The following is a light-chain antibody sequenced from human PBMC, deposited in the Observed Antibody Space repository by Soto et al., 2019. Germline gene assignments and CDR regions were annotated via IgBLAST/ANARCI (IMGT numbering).Light chain of an antibody. CDR2: GAS. CDR3: QQYNNWPPLWT. Sequence: EIMMTQTPATLSVSPGERATLSCRASQSVSSNLACYQQKPGQAPRLLIYGASTRATGIPARFSGSGSGTEFTLTISSLQSEDFAVYYCQQYNNWPPLWTFGQGTKVDIK. V-gene: IGKV3-15*01. J-gene: IGKJ1*01. CDR1: QSVSSN.